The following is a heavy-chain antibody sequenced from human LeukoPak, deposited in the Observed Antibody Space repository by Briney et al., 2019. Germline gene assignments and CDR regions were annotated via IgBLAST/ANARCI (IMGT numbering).Heavy chain of an antibody. Sequence: GGSLRLSCAASGFTFDDYAMHWVRQAPGKGLEWVSLISGDGGSTYYADSVKGRFTISRDNSKNSLYLQMNSLRTEDTALYYCAKGYQAVPITGYFDLWGRGTLVTVSS. V-gene: IGHV3-43*02. CDR2: ISGDGGST. CDR1: GFTFDDYA. J-gene: IGHJ2*01. D-gene: IGHD2-8*01. CDR3: AKGYQAVPITGYFDL.